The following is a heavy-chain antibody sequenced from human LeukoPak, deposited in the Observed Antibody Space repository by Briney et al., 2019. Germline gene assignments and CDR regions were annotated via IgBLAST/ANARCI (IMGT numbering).Heavy chain of an antibody. Sequence: SVKVSCKASGGTFSSYAISWVRQAPGKGLEWMGGIIPIFGTANYAQKFQGRVTITADESTSTAYMELSSLRSEDTAVYYCAREKDAVLRYFDWLLGPFDYWGQGTLVTVSS. J-gene: IGHJ4*02. D-gene: IGHD3-9*01. V-gene: IGHV1-69*13. CDR1: GGTFSSYA. CDR3: AREKDAVLRYFDWLLGPFDY. CDR2: IIPIFGTA.